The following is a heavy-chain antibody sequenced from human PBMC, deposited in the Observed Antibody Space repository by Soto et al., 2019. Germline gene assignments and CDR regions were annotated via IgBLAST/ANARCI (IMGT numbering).Heavy chain of an antibody. CDR3: ARVTSIFIAARPSNYYYAMDV. V-gene: IGHV1-18*01. D-gene: IGHD6-6*01. Sequence: ASVKDSCKASGYTFTSYGISWVRQAPGQGLEWMGWISAYNGNTNYAQKIQGRVTMTTDTSTITAYMELRSLRSDDTAVYYCARVTSIFIAARPSNYYYAMDVWGKGTTVTVSS. J-gene: IGHJ6*04. CDR2: ISAYNGNT. CDR1: GYTFTSYG.